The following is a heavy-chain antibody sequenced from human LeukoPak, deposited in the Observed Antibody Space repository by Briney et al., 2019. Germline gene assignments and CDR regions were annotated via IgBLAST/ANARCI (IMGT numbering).Heavy chain of an antibody. D-gene: IGHD3-22*01. CDR1: GLTFRNAW. V-gene: IGHV3-7*01. CDR3: ARLYGRDSSGPRYYYYGMDV. CDR2: IKQDGSEK. J-gene: IGHJ6*02. Sequence: GGSLRLSCGASGLTFRNAWMTWVRQAPGKGLEWVANIKQDGSEKYYVDSVKGRFTISRDNAKNSLYLQMNSLRAEDTAVYYCARLYGRDSSGPRYYYYGMDVWGQGTTVTVSS.